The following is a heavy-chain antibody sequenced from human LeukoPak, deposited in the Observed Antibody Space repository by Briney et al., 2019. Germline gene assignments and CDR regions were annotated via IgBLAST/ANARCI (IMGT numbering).Heavy chain of an antibody. Sequence: SETLSLTCAVYGGSFSGYYWSWIRQPPGKGLEWIGEIDHSGSTSYNPSLKSRVTISVDTSKNQFSLKLSSVTAEDTAVYYCAREYKLRPFDYWGQGTLVTVSS. D-gene: IGHD1-26*01. CDR1: GGSFSGYY. CDR3: AREYKLRPFDY. V-gene: IGHV4-34*01. J-gene: IGHJ4*02. CDR2: IDHSGST.